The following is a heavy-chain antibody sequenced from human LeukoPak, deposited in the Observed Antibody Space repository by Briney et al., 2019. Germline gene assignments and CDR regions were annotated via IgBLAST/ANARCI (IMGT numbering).Heavy chain of an antibody. Sequence: ASVKVSCKASGYTFTSYAMHWVRQAPGQRLEWMGWINAGNGNTKYSQKFQGRVTITRDTSASTAYMELSSLRSEDTAVYYCARGGWFGVNWFDPWGQGTLVTVSS. CDR1: GYTFTSYA. D-gene: IGHD3-10*01. V-gene: IGHV1-3*01. J-gene: IGHJ5*02. CDR2: INAGNGNT. CDR3: ARGGWFGVNWFDP.